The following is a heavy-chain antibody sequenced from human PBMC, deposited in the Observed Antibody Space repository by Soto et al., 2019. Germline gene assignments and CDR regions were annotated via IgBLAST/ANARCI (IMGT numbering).Heavy chain of an antibody. Sequence: QLQLVQSGGEVKTPGGSVKVSCTTAGYTFTSHGISWVRQAPGQGREWMGWISTYNGKTDYAQKFQGRVTMTADTRTSTVYREVRSLRSDDTGVYYCARLLTEGATYREDAFAMWGKGTKVTVSS. V-gene: IGHV1-18*01. J-gene: IGHJ3*02. CDR1: GYTFTSHG. CDR3: ARLLTEGATYREDAFAM. CDR2: ISTYNGKT. D-gene: IGHD1-26*01.